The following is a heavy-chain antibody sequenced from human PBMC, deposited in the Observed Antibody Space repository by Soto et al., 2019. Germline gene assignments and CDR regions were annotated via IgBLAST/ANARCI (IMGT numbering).Heavy chain of an antibody. CDR1: GGSISSGY. CDR2: ISYSGNS. Sequence: QLQLQESGPGLVKPSETLSLTCTVSGGSISSGYCGLIRQPPGKALELIGYISYSGNSDFNPSLKSRVTMALDTSKNQFSLRLNSVTAADTAVYHCASHFGGLSGCWYGAYFDRWGQGTLVTVSS. V-gene: IGHV4-59*01. J-gene: IGHJ4*02. D-gene: IGHD6-19*01. CDR3: ASHFGGLSGCWYGAYFDR.